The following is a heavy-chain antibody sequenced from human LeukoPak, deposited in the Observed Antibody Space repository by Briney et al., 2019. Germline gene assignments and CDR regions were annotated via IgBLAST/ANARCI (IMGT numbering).Heavy chain of an antibody. CDR2: IYTSVST. V-gene: IGHV4-4*07. CDR1: GGSISSYY. D-gene: IGHD6-13*01. J-gene: IGHJ6*03. Sequence: KPSETLSLTCTVSGGSISSYYWSWIRQPAGKGLEWIGRIYTSVSTNYNPSLKSRVTMSVDTSKNQFSLKLSSVTAADTAVYYCARAFGGSSSWSDYYYYYMDVWGKGTTVTVSS. CDR3: ARAFGGSSSWSDYYYYYMDV.